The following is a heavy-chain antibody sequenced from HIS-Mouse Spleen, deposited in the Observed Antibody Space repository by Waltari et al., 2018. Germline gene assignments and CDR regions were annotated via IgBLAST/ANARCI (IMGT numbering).Heavy chain of an antibody. V-gene: IGHV4-34*01. Sequence: QVQLQQWGAGLLKPSETLSLTCAVYGGSFSGSYWSWIRQTPGKGLEWIGEINHRGSTNYNPSLKSRVTISVDTSKNQFSLKLSSVTAADTAVYYCASPKWELLRGYWGQGTLVTVSS. D-gene: IGHD1-26*01. CDR3: ASPKWELLRGY. CDR2: INHRGST. J-gene: IGHJ4*02. CDR1: GGSFSGSY.